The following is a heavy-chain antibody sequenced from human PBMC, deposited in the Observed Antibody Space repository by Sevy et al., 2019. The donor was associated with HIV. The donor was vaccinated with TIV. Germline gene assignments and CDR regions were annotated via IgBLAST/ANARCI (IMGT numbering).Heavy chain of an antibody. CDR3: ARAGGDTAYAMDV. D-gene: IGHD2-21*01. CDR2: ISSSSSTT. CDR1: GFTFSSYS. Sequence: GGSLRLSCAASGFTFSSYSMNWVRQAPGKGLEWVSYISSSSSTTLNADSVKGRFTISRDNAKNSRFLQMNSLRAEDTAVYYCARAGGDTAYAMDVWGQGTTVTVSS. V-gene: IGHV3-48*01. J-gene: IGHJ6*02.